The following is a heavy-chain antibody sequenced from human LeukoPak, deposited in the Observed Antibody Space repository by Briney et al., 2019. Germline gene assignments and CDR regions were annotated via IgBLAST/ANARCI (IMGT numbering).Heavy chain of an antibody. D-gene: IGHD3-10*01. CDR3: ARDYGELGYYYYMDV. Sequence: GGSLRLSCAASGFTFSSYAMSWVRQAPGKGLEWVANIKQDGSEKYYVDSVKGRFTISRDNAKNSLYLQMNSLRAEDTAVYYCARDYGELGYYYYMDVWGKGTTVTISS. J-gene: IGHJ6*03. V-gene: IGHV3-7*01. CDR1: GFTFSSYA. CDR2: IKQDGSEK.